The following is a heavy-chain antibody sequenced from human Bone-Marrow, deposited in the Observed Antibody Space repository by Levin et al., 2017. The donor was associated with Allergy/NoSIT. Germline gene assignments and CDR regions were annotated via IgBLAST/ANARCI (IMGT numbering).Heavy chain of an antibody. D-gene: IGHD6-19*01. CDR2: ISKTGINT. CDR3: AKDALITMAGGFYQYHGMEV. V-gene: IGHV3-23*01. Sequence: GESLKISCAASGFTFSTYAMSWVRQAPGKGLERVSSISKTGINTHYADSVKGRFIISRDNSKNTLYLQMNSLRAEDTAIYFCAKDALITMAGGFYQYHGMEVWGQGPTVTVSS. CDR1: GFTFSTYA. J-gene: IGHJ6*02.